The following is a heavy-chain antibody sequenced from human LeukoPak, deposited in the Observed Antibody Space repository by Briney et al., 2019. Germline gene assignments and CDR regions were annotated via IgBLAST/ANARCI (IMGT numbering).Heavy chain of an antibody. CDR1: GFTFSSYA. V-gene: IGHV3-23*01. CDR3: AKDRLGGPYFFHY. CDR2: IGGTGVRT. J-gene: IGHJ4*02. Sequence: GGSLRLSYASSGFTFSSYAMSWVRQAPGMGLEWVSTIGGTGVRTYYADSVKGRFTISRDNSKNTLYLQINSLRAEDTAVYFCAKDRLGGPYFFHYWGQGTLVTVSS. D-gene: IGHD3-16*01.